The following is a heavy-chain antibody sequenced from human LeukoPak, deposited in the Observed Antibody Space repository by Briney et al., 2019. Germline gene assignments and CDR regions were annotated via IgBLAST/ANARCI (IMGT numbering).Heavy chain of an antibody. J-gene: IGHJ4*02. CDR2: IYPGDSDT. V-gene: IGHV5-51*01. CDR1: GYSFTSYW. Sequence: GESLKISCKGSGYSFTSYWIGWVRQMPGEGLEWMGIIYPGDSDTRYSPSFQGQVTISADKSISTAYLQWSSLKASDTAMYYCATYYGDYVSYEDYWGQGTLVTVSS. D-gene: IGHD4-17*01. CDR3: ATYYGDYVSYEDY.